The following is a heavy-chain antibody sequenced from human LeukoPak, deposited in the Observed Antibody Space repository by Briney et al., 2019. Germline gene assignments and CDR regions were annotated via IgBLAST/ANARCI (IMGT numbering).Heavy chain of an antibody. D-gene: IGHD3-22*01. Sequence: ASVKVSCKVSGYTLTELSMHWVRQAPGKGLEWMGGFDPEDGETIYAQKFQGRVTMTEDTSTDTAYMELSSLRSEDTAVYYCATVSYYYDSSGYFYWGQGTLVTVSA. J-gene: IGHJ4*02. CDR3: ATVSYYYDSSGYFY. CDR2: FDPEDGET. CDR1: GYTLTELS. V-gene: IGHV1-24*01.